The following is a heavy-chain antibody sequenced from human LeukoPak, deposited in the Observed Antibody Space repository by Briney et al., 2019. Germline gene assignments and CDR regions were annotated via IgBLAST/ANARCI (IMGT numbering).Heavy chain of an antibody. V-gene: IGHV3-30*18. Sequence: PGGSLRLSCAASGFTFSSYGMHWVRQAPGKGLEWVAVISYDGSNKYYADSVKGRFTISRDNSKNTLYLQMNSLRAEDTAVYYCAKAPQDSVVVVAATGLDYWGQGTLVTVSS. D-gene: IGHD2-15*01. J-gene: IGHJ4*02. CDR1: GFTFSSYG. CDR2: ISYDGSNK. CDR3: AKAPQDSVVVVAATGLDY.